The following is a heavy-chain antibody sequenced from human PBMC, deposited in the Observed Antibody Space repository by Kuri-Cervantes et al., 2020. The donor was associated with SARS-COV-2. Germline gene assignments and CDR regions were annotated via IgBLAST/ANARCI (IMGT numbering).Heavy chain of an antibody. V-gene: IGHV3/OR16-10*01. J-gene: IGHJ5*02. CDR2: IGTGGGT. D-gene: IGHD3-22*01. Sequence: GESLKISCAGSGFTFSSYAMHWVRQAPGKGLEWVSAIGTGGGTYYADSVKGRFTMSRDNSKNTLHLQMSGLRTENTTVYYCAKKCRVMIIKVVMVVDLNWFDPWGQGILVTVSS. CDR1: GFTFSSYA. CDR3: AKKCRVMIIKVVMVVDLNWFDP.